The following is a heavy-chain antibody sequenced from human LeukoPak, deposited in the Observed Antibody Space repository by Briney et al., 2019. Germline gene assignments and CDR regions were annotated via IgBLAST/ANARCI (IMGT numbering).Heavy chain of an antibody. CDR1: GDSITNYY. V-gene: IGHV4-34*01. CDR3: ASGDSYYYGMDV. J-gene: IGHJ6*02. Sequence: SETLSLTCIVSGDSITNYYWTWIRQPPGKGLEWIGEINHSGSTNYNPSLKSRVTISVDTSKNQFSLKLSSVTAADTAVYYCASGDSYYYGMDVWGQGTTVTVSS. CDR2: INHSGST.